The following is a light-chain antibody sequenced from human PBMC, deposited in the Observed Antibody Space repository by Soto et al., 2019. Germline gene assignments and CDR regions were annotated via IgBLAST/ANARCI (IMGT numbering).Light chain of an antibody. CDR2: DAS. Sequence: DIEMSSSPSPLHAYVEDRVTITCRASQSISSWLAWYQQKPGKAPKLLIYDASSLESGVPSRFSGSGSGTEFTLTISSLQPDDFATYYCQQYNSYRTFGQGTKVDI. CDR1: QSISSW. V-gene: IGKV1-5*01. CDR3: QQYNSYRT. J-gene: IGKJ1*01.